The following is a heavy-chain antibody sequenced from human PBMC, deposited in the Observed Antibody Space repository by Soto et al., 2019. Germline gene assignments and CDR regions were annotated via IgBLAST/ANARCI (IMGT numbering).Heavy chain of an antibody. V-gene: IGHV3-30*18. D-gene: IGHD6-13*01. CDR1: GFTFSSYG. J-gene: IGHJ4*02. CDR2: ISYDGSNK. Sequence: QVQLVESGGGVVQPGRSLRLSCAASGFTFSSYGMHWVRQAPGKGLEWVAVISYDGSNKYYADSVKGRFTISRDNSKNTLYLQMNSLRAEDTAVYYCAKDQQQVGGGFDYWGQGTLVTVSS. CDR3: AKDQQQVGGGFDY.